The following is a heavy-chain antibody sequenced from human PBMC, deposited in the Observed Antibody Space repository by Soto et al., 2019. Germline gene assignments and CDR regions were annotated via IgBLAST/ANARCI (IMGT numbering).Heavy chain of an antibody. Sequence: EVHLVESGGGFVQPGGSLRLSCAASGFTLSDHYMDWVRQAPGKGLEWVGRTRNKANSYTTEYAASVNGRFTISRDDSKNSVYLQMNSLKTEDSAVYYCARDNRYCSGGICYGGFDYWGQGTLVTVSS. D-gene: IGHD2-15*01. J-gene: IGHJ4*02. CDR2: TRNKANSYTT. CDR1: GFTLSDHY. CDR3: ARDNRYCSGGICYGGFDY. V-gene: IGHV3-72*01.